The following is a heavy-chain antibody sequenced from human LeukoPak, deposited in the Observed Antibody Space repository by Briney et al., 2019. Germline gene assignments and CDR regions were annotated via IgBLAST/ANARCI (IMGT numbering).Heavy chain of an antibody. CDR1: GFSFSSYG. Sequence: GGSLRLSCAASGFSFSSYGMHWVRQAPGKGLEWEAVIWYDGSNKYYADSVRGRFTISRDNSKNTLYLQMNSLRAKDTAVYYCANAQQPYGSGSARNWGQGTLVTVSS. J-gene: IGHJ4*02. CDR3: ANAQQPYGSGSARN. V-gene: IGHV3-33*06. D-gene: IGHD3-10*01. CDR2: IWYDGSNK.